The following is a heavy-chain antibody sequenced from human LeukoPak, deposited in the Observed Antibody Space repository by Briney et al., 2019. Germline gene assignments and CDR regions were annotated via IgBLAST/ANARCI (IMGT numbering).Heavy chain of an antibody. V-gene: IGHV3-33*01. CDR2: IWYDGSNK. CDR3: ARRLAMVRGTSYGMDV. CDR1: GFTFSSYG. D-gene: IGHD3-10*01. Sequence: GRSLRLSCAASGFTFSSYGMHWVRQAPGKGLEWVAVIWYDGSNKYYADSVKGRFTISRDNSKNTLYLQMNSLRAEDTAVYYCARRLAMVRGTSYGMDVWGQGTTVTVSS. J-gene: IGHJ6*02.